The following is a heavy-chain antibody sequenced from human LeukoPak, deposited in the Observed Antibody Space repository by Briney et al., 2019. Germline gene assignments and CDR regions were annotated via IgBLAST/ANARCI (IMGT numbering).Heavy chain of an antibody. CDR2: IWYDGSNK. V-gene: IGHV3-33*08. CDR3: ARSAADGSGSDYSMDV. CDR1: GFTFNIYA. D-gene: IGHD3-10*01. J-gene: IGHJ6*02. Sequence: GGSLRLSCAASGFTFNIYAMHWVRQAPGKGLEWVAVIWYDGSNKYYVDSVKGRFAVSRDNSKNTLYLQMNSLRVEDTAVYHCARSAADGSGSDYSMDVWGQGTTVTVSS.